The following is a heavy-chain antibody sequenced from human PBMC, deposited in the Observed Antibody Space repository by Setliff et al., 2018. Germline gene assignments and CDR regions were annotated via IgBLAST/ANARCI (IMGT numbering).Heavy chain of an antibody. CDR1: GGTFSYYY. D-gene: IGHD3-22*01. J-gene: IGHJ4*02. Sequence: SETLSLTCAASGGTFSYYYWTWIRQHPGKGLEWIGYIYYSGSTSYYNPSLKSRVTISVDTSKNQFSLKLSSVTAADTAVYYCARAPRYFDSTGSYFDGWGQGTLVTVSS. CDR2: IYYSGST. V-gene: IGHV4-31*11. CDR3: ARAPRYFDSTGSYFDG.